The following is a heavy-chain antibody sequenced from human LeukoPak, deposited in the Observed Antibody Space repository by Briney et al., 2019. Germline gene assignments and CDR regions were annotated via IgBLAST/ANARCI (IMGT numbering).Heavy chain of an antibody. CDR2: IYYSGTT. Sequence: SETLSLTCAVYGGSFSSYYWSWIRQPPGKGLEWIGYIYYSGTTNYNPSLKSRVTISVDTSKNQFSLKLSSVTAADTAVYYCARGVYIAAAQYGYWGQGTLVSVSS. V-gene: IGHV4-59*01. J-gene: IGHJ4*02. CDR1: GGSFSSYY. D-gene: IGHD6-13*01. CDR3: ARGVYIAAAQYGY.